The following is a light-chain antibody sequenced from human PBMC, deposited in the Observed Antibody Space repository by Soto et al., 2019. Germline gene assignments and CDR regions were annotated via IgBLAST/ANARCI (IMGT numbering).Light chain of an antibody. J-gene: IGLJ1*01. Sequence: QSALTQPASVSGSPGQSITISCTGTSSDVGGYNYVSWYQQHPGKAPKLMIYDVSNRPSGVSNRFSGSKSGNTDALTNSGLQADDEADYYCSSYTSSSLHVFGTGTKLTVL. V-gene: IGLV2-14*01. CDR2: DVS. CDR1: SSDVGGYNY. CDR3: SSYTSSSLHV.